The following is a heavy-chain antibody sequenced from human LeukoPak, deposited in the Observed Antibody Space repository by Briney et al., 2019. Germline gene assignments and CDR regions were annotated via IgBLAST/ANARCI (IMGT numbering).Heavy chain of an antibody. V-gene: IGHV1-8*03. J-gene: IGHJ4*02. Sequence: GASVKVSCKASGYTFTSYDINWVRQATGQGLEWMGRMNPNSGNTGYAQKFQGRVTITRNTSISTAYMELSSLRSEDTAVYYCARRSGITARPTFDYWGQGTLVTVSS. CDR3: ARRSGITARPTFDY. D-gene: IGHD6-6*01. CDR2: MNPNSGNT. CDR1: GYTFTSYD.